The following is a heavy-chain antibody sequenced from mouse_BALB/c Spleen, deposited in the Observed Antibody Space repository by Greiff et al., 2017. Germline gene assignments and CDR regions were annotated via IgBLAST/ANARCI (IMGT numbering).Heavy chain of an antibody. D-gene: IGHD1-1*01. CDR2: INSNGGST. CDR1: GFTFSSYG. J-gene: IGHJ1*01. V-gene: IGHV5-6-3*01. CDR3: ASDRATVRYCDV. Sequence: EVMLVESGGGLVQPGGSLKLSCAASGFTFSSYGMSWVRQTPDKRLELVATINSNGGSTYYPDSVKGRFTISRDNAKNTLYLQMSSLKSEDTAMYSCASDRATVRYCDVWGAGTTVTVS.